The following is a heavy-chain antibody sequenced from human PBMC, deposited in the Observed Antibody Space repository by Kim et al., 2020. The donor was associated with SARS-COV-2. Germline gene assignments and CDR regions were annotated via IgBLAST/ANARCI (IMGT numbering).Heavy chain of an antibody. CDR2: IYSSGRT. J-gene: IGHJ4*02. Sequence: SETLSLTCTVSGGSINSGDYYWSWIRHPPGKGLEWIGYIYSSGRTYYNPSLKSRLTISVDTSKNQFSLKLRSVTAADTAMYYCARVNPHYSGSGNTFDYWGQGARVTVSS. D-gene: IGHD3-10*01. CDR1: GGSINSGDYY. V-gene: IGHV4-30-4*01. CDR3: ARVNPHYSGSGNTFDY.